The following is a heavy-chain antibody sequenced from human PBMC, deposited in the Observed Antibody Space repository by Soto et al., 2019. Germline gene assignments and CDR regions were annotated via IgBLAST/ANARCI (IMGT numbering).Heavy chain of an antibody. D-gene: IGHD6-13*01. CDR3: ARRSSSYWGFDL. Sequence: QVQLQESGPGLVKPSETLSLTCTVSGGSISTYFWHWIRQPPGKGLEWIGFVYYSGSTNYNPSLKSRXXIXVXXPKSQFSLRLSSVTAADTAVYYCARRSSSYWGFDLWGRGTLVTVSS. V-gene: IGHV4-59*08. CDR1: GGSISTYF. CDR2: VYYSGST. J-gene: IGHJ4*02.